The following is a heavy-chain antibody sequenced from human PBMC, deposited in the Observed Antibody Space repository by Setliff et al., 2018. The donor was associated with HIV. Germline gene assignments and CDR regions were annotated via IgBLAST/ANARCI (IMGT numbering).Heavy chain of an antibody. D-gene: IGHD3-22*01. Sequence: PSXTLSXXXTVSGGSXTSSTYYWDWIRQPPGKGLEWIGSIFYSGSTYYNPSVKXRVTXSIDTSKNQFSLRLSLVTAADTALYYCSRDHKYYYASSGLDYWGXGTLVTVSS. CDR2: IFYSGST. J-gene: IGHJ4*02. V-gene: IGHV4-39*07. CDR1: GGSXTSSTYY. CDR3: SRDHKYYYASSGLDY.